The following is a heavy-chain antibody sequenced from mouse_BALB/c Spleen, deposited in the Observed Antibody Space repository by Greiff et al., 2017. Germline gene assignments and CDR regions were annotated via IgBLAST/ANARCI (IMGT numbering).Heavy chain of an antibody. V-gene: IGHV5-6*01. J-gene: IGHJ2*01. CDR3: ASGYYYGYDY. D-gene: IGHD1-2*01. Sequence: EVHLVESGGDLVKPGGSLKLSCAASGFTFSSYGMSWVRQTPDKRLEWVATISSGGSYTYYPDSVKGRFTISRDNAKNTLYLQMSSLKSEDTARYYCASGYYYGYDYWGQGTTLTVSS. CDR2: ISSGGSYT. CDR1: GFTFSSYG.